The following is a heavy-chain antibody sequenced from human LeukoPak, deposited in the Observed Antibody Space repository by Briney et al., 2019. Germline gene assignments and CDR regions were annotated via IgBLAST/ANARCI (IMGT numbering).Heavy chain of an antibody. CDR3: ARLTKNDSGSFRFGKKKRGYMDV. D-gene: IGHD3-10*01. CDR2: INHSGST. Sequence: SETLSLTCAVYGGSFSGYYWSWIRQPPGKGLEWIGEINHSGSTNYNPSLKSRVTISVDTSKNQFSLKLSSVTAADTAVYYCARLTKNDSGSFRFGKKKRGYMDVWGKGTTVTISS. J-gene: IGHJ6*03. CDR1: GGSFSGYY. V-gene: IGHV4-34*01.